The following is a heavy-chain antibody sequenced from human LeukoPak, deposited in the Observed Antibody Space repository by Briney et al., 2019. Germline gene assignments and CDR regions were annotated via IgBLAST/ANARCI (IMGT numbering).Heavy chain of an antibody. CDR2: IWYDGSNK. Sequence: GGSLRLSCAASGFTFSSYGMHWVRQAPGKGLEWVAVIWYDGSNKYYADSVKGRFTISRDNSKNTVYLQMNNLRAEDTAIYSCAIVGPYWNYDYWGQGTLVTVSS. V-gene: IGHV3-33*01. D-gene: IGHD1-7*01. J-gene: IGHJ4*02. CDR3: AIVGPYWNYDY. CDR1: GFTFSSYG.